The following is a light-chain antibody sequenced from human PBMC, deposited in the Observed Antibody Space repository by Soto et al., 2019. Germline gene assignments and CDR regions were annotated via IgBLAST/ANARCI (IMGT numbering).Light chain of an antibody. Sequence: ILLTQSPGNLSLSPGERSTLACRASKSGSSSYVAWYKQKPGQAPSLLIYVAFTRATGIPDRFSGSGSGTEFTLTISSLKPEDFATYYCQQCYSTPITFGQGTRLEIK. J-gene: IGKJ5*01. V-gene: IGKV3-20*01. CDR1: KSGSSSY. CDR3: QQCYSTPIT. CDR2: VAF.